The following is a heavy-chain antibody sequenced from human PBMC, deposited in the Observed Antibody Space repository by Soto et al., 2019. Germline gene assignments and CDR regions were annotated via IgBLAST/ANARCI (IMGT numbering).Heavy chain of an antibody. CDR3: SRGGVRYFYWLPKYFDY. J-gene: IGHJ4*02. D-gene: IGHD3-9*01. CDR1: GGSFSGYY. Sequence: SETLSLTCAVYGGSFSGYYWSWIRQPPGKGLEWIGEINHSGSTNYNPSHKSRVTISVDTSKNQFSLKLSSVTAADTAVYYCSRGGVRYFYWLPKYFDYWGQGTLVTVSS. V-gene: IGHV4-34*01. CDR2: INHSGST.